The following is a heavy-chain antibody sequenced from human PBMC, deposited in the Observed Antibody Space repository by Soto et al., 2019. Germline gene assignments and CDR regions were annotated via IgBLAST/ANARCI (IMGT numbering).Heavy chain of an antibody. Sequence: GASVKVSCKASGYTFTSYGISWVRQAPGQGLEWMGWISAYNGNTNYAQKLQGRVTMTTDTSTSTAYMELSSLRSEDTAVYYCARPSCSGGSCYFIGPRAPFDYWGQGTLVTVSS. D-gene: IGHD2-15*01. V-gene: IGHV1-18*01. CDR2: ISAYNGNT. CDR3: ARPSCSGGSCYFIGPRAPFDY. J-gene: IGHJ4*02. CDR1: GYTFTSYG.